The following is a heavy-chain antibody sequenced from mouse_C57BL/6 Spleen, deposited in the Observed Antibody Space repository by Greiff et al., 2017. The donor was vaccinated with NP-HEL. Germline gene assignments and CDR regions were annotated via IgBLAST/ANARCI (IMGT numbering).Heavy chain of an antibody. Sequence: QVQLQQSGPELVKPGASVKISCKASGYAFSSSWMNWVKQRPGKGLEWIGRIYPGDGDTNYNGKFKGKATLTADKSSSTAYMQLSRLTSEDSAVYFCARYGPYYFDYWGQGTTLTVSS. CDR3: ARYGPYYFDY. V-gene: IGHV1-82*01. J-gene: IGHJ2*01. CDR1: GYAFSSSW. CDR2: IYPGDGDT. D-gene: IGHD1-1*01.